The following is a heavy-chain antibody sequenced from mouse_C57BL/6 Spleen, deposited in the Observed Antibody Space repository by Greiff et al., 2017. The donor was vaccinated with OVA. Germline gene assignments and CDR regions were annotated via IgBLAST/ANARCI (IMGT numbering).Heavy chain of an antibody. J-gene: IGHJ2*01. CDR1: GFSLTSYG. Sequence: QVQLKESGPGLVQPSQSLSITCTVSGFSLTSYGVHWVRQSPGKGLEWLGVIWSGGSTDYNAAFISRLSISKDNSKSQVFFKMNSLQADDTAIYYCARNGALTNWDYFDYWGQGTTLTVSS. D-gene: IGHD4-1*01. V-gene: IGHV2-2*01. CDR2: IWSGGST. CDR3: ARNGALTNWDYFDY.